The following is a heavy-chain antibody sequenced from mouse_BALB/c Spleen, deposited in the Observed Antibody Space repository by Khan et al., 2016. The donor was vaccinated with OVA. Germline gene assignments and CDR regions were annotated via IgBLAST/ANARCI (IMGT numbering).Heavy chain of an antibody. V-gene: IGHV3-2*02. CDR3: ARQNYYGYALDY. J-gene: IGHJ4*01. CDR2: ISYSGST. Sequence: EVQLVESGPGLVKPSQSLSLTCTVTGYSITSNFAWSWIRQFPGNKLEWMGSISYSGSTNYNPSLNSRISVTRDTSENQFFLRLNSVTTEDTATYYCARQNYYGYALDYWGQGTSVTVSS. D-gene: IGHD1-1*01. CDR1: GYSITSNFA.